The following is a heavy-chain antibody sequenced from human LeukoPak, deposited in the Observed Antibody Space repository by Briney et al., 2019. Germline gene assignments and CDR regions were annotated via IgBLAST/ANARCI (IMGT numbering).Heavy chain of an antibody. Sequence: PGGSLRLSCAASGSTFSDYYMSWIRQAPGKGLEWVSYISSSGSTIYYADSVKGRFTISRDNAKNSLYLQMNSLRAEDTAVYYCARNPRGSSSWHAGWFDPWGQGTLVTVSS. J-gene: IGHJ5*02. V-gene: IGHV3-11*04. CDR1: GSTFSDYY. CDR3: ARNPRGSSSWHAGWFDP. CDR2: ISSSGSTI. D-gene: IGHD6-13*01.